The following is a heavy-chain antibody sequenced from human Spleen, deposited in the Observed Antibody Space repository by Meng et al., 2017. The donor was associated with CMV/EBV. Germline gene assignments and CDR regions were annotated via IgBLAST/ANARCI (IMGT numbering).Heavy chain of an antibody. CDR1: GGSVSSSTYY. J-gene: IGHJ6*02. CDR3: ARASYCTSTSCYRGSYFDLLTSRSFYNFYGMDV. CDR2: VSSSGST. V-gene: IGHV4-61*01. D-gene: IGHD3-9*01. Sequence: SETLSLTCIVSGGSVSSSTYYWSWIRQPPGKGLEWIGYVSSSGSTKYNPSLKSRVIISVDPSKSQFSLKLNSVTAADAAVYYCARASYCTSTSCYRGSYFDLLTSRSFYNFYGMDVWGQGATVTVSS.